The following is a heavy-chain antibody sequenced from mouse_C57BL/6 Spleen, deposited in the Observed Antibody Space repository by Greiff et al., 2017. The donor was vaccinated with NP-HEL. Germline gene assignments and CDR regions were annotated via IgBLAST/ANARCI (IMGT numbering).Heavy chain of an antibody. CDR1: GYTFTSYW. D-gene: IGHD2-3*01. Sequence: VQLQQPGAELVKPGASVKLSCKASGYTFTSYWMHWVKQRPGQGLEWIGMIHPNSGSTNYNEKFKSKATLTVDKSSSTAYMQLSSLTSEDSAVYYCARDGYTGYYAMDYWGQGTSVTVSS. V-gene: IGHV1-64*01. CDR2: IHPNSGST. J-gene: IGHJ4*01. CDR3: ARDGYTGYYAMDY.